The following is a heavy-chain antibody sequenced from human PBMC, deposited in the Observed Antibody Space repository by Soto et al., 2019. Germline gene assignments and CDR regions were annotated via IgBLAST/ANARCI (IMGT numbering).Heavy chain of an antibody. V-gene: IGHV4-31*03. CDR1: GGSISSGGYY. D-gene: IGHD3-22*01. CDR2: IYYSGST. Sequence: QVQLQESGPGLVKPSQTLSLTCTVSGGSISSGGYYWSWIRQHPGKVLEWIGYIYYSGSTYYNPPLKGRVTISVDTSKNQFSLKLSSVTAADTAVYYCAGGGDPYYDSSVRYSYWGQGTLVTVSS. CDR3: AGGGDPYYDSSVRYSY. J-gene: IGHJ4*02.